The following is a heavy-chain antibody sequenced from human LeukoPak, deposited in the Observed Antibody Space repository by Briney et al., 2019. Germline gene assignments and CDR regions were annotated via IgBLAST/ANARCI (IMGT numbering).Heavy chain of an antibody. D-gene: IGHD5-24*01. Sequence: SVKVSCKASGGTFSSYAISWVRQAPGQGLEWMGGIIPIFGTANYAQEFQGRVTITADKSTSTAYMELSSLRSEDTAVYYCARGGSRDGYKPNYYYYMDVWDKGTTVTVSS. CDR3: ARGGSRDGYKPNYYYYMDV. V-gene: IGHV1-69*06. J-gene: IGHJ6*03. CDR2: IIPIFGTA. CDR1: GGTFSSYA.